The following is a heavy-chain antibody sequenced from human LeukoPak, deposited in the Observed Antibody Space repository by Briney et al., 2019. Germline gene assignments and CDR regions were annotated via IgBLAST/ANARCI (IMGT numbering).Heavy chain of an antibody. CDR1: GYTFTSYG. V-gene: IGHV7-4-1*02. Sequence: ASVKVSCKASGYTFTSYGITWVRQAPGQGLEWMGWINTNTGNPTYAQGFTGRFVFSLDTSVSTAYLQISSLKAEDTAVYYCARVHSWQQAELYNWFDPWGQGTLVTVSS. CDR3: ARVHSWQQAELYNWFDP. J-gene: IGHJ5*02. D-gene: IGHD6-13*01. CDR2: INTNTGNP.